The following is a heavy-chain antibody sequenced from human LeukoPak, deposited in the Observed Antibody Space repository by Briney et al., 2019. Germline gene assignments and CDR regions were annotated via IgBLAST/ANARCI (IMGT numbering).Heavy chain of an antibody. Sequence: SETLSLTCTVSGGSVNSGSYYWSWIRQPPGKGLEWIGYSYYTGSTNYNPSLKSRVTISVDTSKNQFSLKLSSVIAADTAVYYCARDLTAQNWFDPWGQGTLVTVSS. CDR2: SYYTGST. CDR1: GGSVNSGSYY. V-gene: IGHV4-61*01. J-gene: IGHJ5*02. CDR3: ARDLTAQNWFDP.